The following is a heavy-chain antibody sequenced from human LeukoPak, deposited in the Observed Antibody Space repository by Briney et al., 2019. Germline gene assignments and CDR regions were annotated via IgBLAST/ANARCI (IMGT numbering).Heavy chain of an antibody. Sequence: GGSLRLSCAASGFTFSSYSMNWVRQAPGKGLEWVSSISSSSSCIYYADSVKGRFTISRDNAKNSLYLQMNSLRAEDTAVYYCARLRMWGSTIPFDYWGQGTLVTVSS. CDR2: ISSSSSCI. V-gene: IGHV3-21*01. J-gene: IGHJ4*02. D-gene: IGHD2-2*02. CDR1: GFTFSSYS. CDR3: ARLRMWGSTIPFDY.